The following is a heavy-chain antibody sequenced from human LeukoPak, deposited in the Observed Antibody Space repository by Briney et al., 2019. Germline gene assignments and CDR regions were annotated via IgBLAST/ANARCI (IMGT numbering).Heavy chain of an antibody. CDR1: GGSFSSYY. Sequence: PSETLSLTYAVYGGSFSSYYWSWIRQPPGKGLEWIGEINHSGSTNYNPSLKSRVTISVDTSKNQFSLKLSSVTAADTAVYYCAREPLWGNWFDPWGQGTLVTVSS. CDR3: AREPLWGNWFDP. J-gene: IGHJ5*02. V-gene: IGHV4-34*01. D-gene: IGHD1-26*01. CDR2: INHSGST.